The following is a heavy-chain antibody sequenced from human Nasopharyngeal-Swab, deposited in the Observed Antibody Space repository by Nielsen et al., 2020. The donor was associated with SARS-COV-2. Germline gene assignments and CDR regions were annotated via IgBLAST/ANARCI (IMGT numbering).Heavy chain of an antibody. J-gene: IGHJ4*02. D-gene: IGHD5-12*01. CDR3: ARDARLRGYSGYAYDY. CDR2: IYYSGST. Sequence: SETLSLTCTVSGGSISSGGYYWSWIRQHPGKGLEWIGYIYYSGSTYYNPSLKSRVTISVGTSKNQFSLKLSSVTAADTAVYYCARDARLRGYSGYAYDYWGQGTLVTVSS. V-gene: IGHV4-31*03. CDR1: GGSISSGGYY.